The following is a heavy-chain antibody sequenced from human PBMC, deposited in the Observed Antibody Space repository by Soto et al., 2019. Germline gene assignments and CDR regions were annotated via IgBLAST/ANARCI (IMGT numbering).Heavy chain of an antibody. CDR2: ISGSGGST. CDR3: AKKLAIVVVITAIDY. V-gene: IGHV3-23*01. D-gene: IGHD3-22*01. CDR1: GFTFSSYA. Sequence: GGSLRLSCAASGFTFSSYAVSWVRQAPGKGLEWVSAISGSGGSTYYADSVKGRFTISRDNSKNTLYLQMNSLRAEDTAVYYCAKKLAIVVVITAIDYWGQGTLVTVSS. J-gene: IGHJ4*02.